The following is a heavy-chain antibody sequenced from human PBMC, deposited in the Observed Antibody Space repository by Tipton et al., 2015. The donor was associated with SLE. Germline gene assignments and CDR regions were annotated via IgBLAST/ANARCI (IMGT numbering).Heavy chain of an antibody. CDR1: GFTFSDYY. V-gene: IGHV3-23*01. Sequence: SLRLSCAASGFTFSDYYMSWIRQAPGKGLEWVSAISGSGGSTYYADSVKGRFTISRDNSKNTLYLQMNSLRAEDTAVYYCAKAIVGALCYFGYWGRGPLVTVS. D-gene: IGHD1-26*01. CDR3: AKAIVGALCYFGY. CDR2: ISGSGGST. J-gene: IGHJ4*02.